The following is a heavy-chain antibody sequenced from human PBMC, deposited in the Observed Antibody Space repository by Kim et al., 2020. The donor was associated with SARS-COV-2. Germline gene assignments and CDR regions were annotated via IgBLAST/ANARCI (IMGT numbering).Heavy chain of an antibody. CDR3: ARHGGYDHLTSKYIAPGDC. V-gene: IGHV5-51*01. Sequence: GESLKISCKASGYSFSSFWIGWVRQMPGKGPEWMGIINPDDSDTRYRPSFQGQVTISVDKSINTVFLHWSSLKASDSAIYYCARHGGYDHLTSKYIAPGDCWGQGTRVTVSS. CDR2: INPDDSDT. D-gene: IGHD3-9*01. J-gene: IGHJ4*02. CDR1: GYSFSSFW.